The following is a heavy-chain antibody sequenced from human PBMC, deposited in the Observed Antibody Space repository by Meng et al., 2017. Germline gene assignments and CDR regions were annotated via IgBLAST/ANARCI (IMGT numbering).Heavy chain of an antibody. CDR2: IYSGGST. J-gene: IGHJ4*02. V-gene: IGHV3-53*02. D-gene: IGHD3-16*01. CDR3: ARDLGY. CDR1: GFTVSSNY. Sequence: EVQRVETGGGLMQPGGSLRPSCAASGFTVSSNYMSWVRQAPGKGLEWVSVIYSGGSTYYADSVKGRFTISRDNSKNTLYLQMNSLRAEDTAVYYCARDLGYWGQGTLVTVSS.